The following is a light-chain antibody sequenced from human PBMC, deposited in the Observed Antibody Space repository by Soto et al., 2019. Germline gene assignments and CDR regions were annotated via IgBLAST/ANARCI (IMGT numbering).Light chain of an antibody. Sequence: QSALTQPPSASGSPGQSVTISCTGTSSDVGGYKYVSWYQQHPGKASKLMIYEVSQRPSGVPDRFSGSKSGNTASLTVSGLQAEDEADYYCSSYAGSNNLNVFGGGTKLTVL. J-gene: IGLJ2*01. V-gene: IGLV2-8*01. CDR2: EVS. CDR1: SSDVGGYKY. CDR3: SSYAGSNNLNV.